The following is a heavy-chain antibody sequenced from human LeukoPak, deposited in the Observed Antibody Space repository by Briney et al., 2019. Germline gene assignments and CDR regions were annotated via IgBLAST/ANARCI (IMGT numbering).Heavy chain of an antibody. Sequence: SETLSLTCTVSGASFSSSTYYWGWIRQPPGKGQEWLGSIYYSESTYYNPSLKSRVTMSVDTSKNQFSLKLSSVTAADTAVYYCARHAGGISATGTRPFDYWGQGTLVTVSS. CDR2: IYYSEST. J-gene: IGHJ4*02. V-gene: IGHV4-39*01. CDR1: GASFSSSTYY. D-gene: IGHD6-13*01. CDR3: ARHAGGISATGTRPFDY.